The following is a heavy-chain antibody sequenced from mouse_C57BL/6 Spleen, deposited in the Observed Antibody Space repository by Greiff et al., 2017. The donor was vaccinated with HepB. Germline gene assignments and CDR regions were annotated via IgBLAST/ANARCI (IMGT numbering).Heavy chain of an antibody. J-gene: IGHJ2*01. V-gene: IGHV1-66*01. Sequence: QVQLQQSGPELVKPGASVKISCKASGYSFTSYYIHWVKQRPGQGLEWIGWIYPGSGNTKYNEKFKGKATLTADTSSSTAYMQLSSLTSEDSAVYYCARSGIYYYGSKDYWGQGTTLTVSS. D-gene: IGHD1-1*01. CDR2: IYPGSGNT. CDR1: GYSFTSYY. CDR3: ARSGIYYYGSKDY.